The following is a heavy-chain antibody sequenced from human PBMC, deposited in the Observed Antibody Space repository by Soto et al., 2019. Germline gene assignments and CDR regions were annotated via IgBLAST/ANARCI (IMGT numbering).Heavy chain of an antibody. Sequence: EVQLVESGGGLVQPGGSLRLSCAASGFTVSSNYMYSGGSTYYADSVKGRFTISRDNSKNTLYLQMNSLRAEDTAVYYCARDVVVPAAMRTYYYYPGMDVWGQGTTVTVSS. D-gene: IGHD2-2*01. CDR2: YSGGST. V-gene: IGHV3-66*01. CDR3: ARDVVVPAAMRTYYYYPGMDV. CDR1: GFTVSSNY. J-gene: IGHJ6*02.